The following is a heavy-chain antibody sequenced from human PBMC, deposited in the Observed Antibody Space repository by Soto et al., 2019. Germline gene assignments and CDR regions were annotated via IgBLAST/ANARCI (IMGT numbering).Heavy chain of an antibody. Sequence: EVQLVESGGGLVKPGGSLRLSCAASGFTFSSYSMNWVRQAPGKGLEWVSSISSSSSYIYYADSVKGRFTISRDNAKNSLYLQMNSLRAEDTAVYYCARDAYYYDSIGYYGGYYYGMDVWGQGTTVTVSS. CDR2: ISSSSSYI. CDR3: ARDAYYYDSIGYYGGYYYGMDV. J-gene: IGHJ6*02. D-gene: IGHD3-22*01. V-gene: IGHV3-21*01. CDR1: GFTFSSYS.